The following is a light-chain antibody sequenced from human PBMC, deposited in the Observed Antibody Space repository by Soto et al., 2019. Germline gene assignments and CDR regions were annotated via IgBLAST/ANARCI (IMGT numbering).Light chain of an antibody. CDR1: QSVSSSY. CDR3: QQYGSSPPIT. Sequence: EIVLTQSPGTLSLSPGERATLSCRASQSVSSSYLAWYQQKPGQAPRLLIYGASSRATGIPDRFSGSGSGTAFALPFSSLEPEDVGVYYCQQYGSSPPITFGGGTKVEIK. CDR2: GAS. V-gene: IGKV3-20*01. J-gene: IGKJ4*01.